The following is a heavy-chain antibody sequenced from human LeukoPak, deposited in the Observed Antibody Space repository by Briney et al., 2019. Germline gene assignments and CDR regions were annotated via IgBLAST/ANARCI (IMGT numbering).Heavy chain of an antibody. J-gene: IGHJ4*02. CDR2: IKQDGSEK. V-gene: IGHV3-7*01. CDR3: ASGPCDGSCYSW. CDR1: GFTFSSYW. D-gene: IGHD2-15*01. Sequence: RPGGSLRLSCAASGFTFSSYWISWVRQAPGKGLEWVANIKQDGSEKYYVDSVKGRFTISRDNAKNSLYLQMNSLRAEDTAVYYCASGPCDGSCYSWWDQGTLVTVSS.